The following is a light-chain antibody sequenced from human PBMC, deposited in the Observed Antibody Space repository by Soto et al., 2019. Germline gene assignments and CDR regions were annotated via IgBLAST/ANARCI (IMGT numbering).Light chain of an antibody. CDR2: DVS. CDR1: GSDVGAYNY. Sequence: QSVLTQPASVSGSPGQSITISCTGTGSDVGAYNYVSWYQQHAGKAPKLMIYDVSNRPSGVSNRFSGSKSGNTASLTISGLPAEDEDYYYCTSYTSSSHFVFGGGTKLTVL. CDR3: TSYTSSSHFV. J-gene: IGLJ2*01. V-gene: IGLV2-14*01.